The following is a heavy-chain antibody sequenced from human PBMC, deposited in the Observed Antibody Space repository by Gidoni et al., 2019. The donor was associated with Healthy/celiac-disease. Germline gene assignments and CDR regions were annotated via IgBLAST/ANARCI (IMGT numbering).Heavy chain of an antibody. CDR1: GFTFSSYA. V-gene: IGHV3-23*01. D-gene: IGHD1-1*01. CDR2: ISGSGGST. Sequence: EVQLLESGGGLVQPGGSLRRACAACGFTFSSYARSWVRQAPGKGLEWVSAISGSGGSTYYADSVKGRFTISRDNSKNTLYLQMNSLRAEDTAVYYCAKDSPGKYDYFDYWGQGTLVTVSS. CDR3: AKDSPGKYDYFDY. J-gene: IGHJ4*02.